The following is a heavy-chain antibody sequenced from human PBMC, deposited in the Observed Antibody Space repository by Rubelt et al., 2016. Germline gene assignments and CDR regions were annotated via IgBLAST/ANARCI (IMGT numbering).Heavy chain of an antibody. Sequence: FSDYGMHWVRQAPGKGLEWVAFIRYDGTNKYYADSVKGRFTISRDNPKNTLYLQMNNLRAEDMAVYYCAKDLGASNYFDYWGQGTKVTVSS. CDR2: IRYDGTNK. CDR1: FSDYG. CDR3: AKDLGASNYFDY. V-gene: IGHV3-30*02. D-gene: IGHD1-26*01. J-gene: IGHJ4*02.